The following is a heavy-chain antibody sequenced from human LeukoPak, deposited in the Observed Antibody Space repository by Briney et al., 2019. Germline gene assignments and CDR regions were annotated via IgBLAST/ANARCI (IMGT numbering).Heavy chain of an antibody. CDR1: GGSISSGDYY. V-gene: IGHV4-30-4*02. CDR3: ARSPGATSIPYYFDY. Sequence: SETLSLTCTVSGGSISSGDYYWSWIRQPPGKGLEWIGYIYYSGSTYYNPSLKSRVTISVDTSKNQFSLKLSSVTAADTAVYYCARSPGATSIPYYFDYWGQGTLVTVSS. D-gene: IGHD1-26*01. J-gene: IGHJ4*02. CDR2: IYYSGST.